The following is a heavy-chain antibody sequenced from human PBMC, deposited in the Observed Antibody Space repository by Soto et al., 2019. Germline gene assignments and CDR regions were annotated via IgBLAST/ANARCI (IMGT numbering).Heavy chain of an antibody. CDR2: ISGGGSAA. D-gene: IGHD2-15*01. Sequence: EVLLLESGGDLVQPGGSLRLSCAASGVTFSSYAMSWVRQVPGKGLEWVSTISGGGSAAYYADSVKGRFTVSRDNSKNTLYLRMKSLRAEDTAVYYCAKGGCSGGSCYPFDYWGQGTLVTVSS. J-gene: IGHJ4*02. CDR3: AKGGCSGGSCYPFDY. V-gene: IGHV3-23*01. CDR1: GVTFSSYA.